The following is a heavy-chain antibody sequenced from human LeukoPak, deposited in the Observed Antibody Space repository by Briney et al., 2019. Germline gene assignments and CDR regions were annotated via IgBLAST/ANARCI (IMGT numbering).Heavy chain of an antibody. Sequence: GGSLRLSCAASGFTFSSYWMSWVRQAPGKGLEWVANIKQDGSEKYYVDSVKGRFTISRDNSKNTLYLQMNSLRAEDTAVYYCANVKQWLVTYFDYWGQGTLVTVSS. J-gene: IGHJ4*02. D-gene: IGHD6-19*01. CDR2: IKQDGSEK. V-gene: IGHV3-7*03. CDR3: ANVKQWLVTYFDY. CDR1: GFTFSSYW.